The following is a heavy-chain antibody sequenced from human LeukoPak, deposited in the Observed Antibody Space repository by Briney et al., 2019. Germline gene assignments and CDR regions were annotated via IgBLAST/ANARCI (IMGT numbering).Heavy chain of an antibody. CDR2: TFGGDGSI. Sequence: GALRLSCAASGFSFTTYSMSWVRPAPEEGLEWVATFGGDGSIQYAASVKGRSTIARDFSENSPYQQWTRPRSDEAAVYYCAKRAFYTGSHLHYFDHWGQGTLVTVSS. V-gene: IGHV3-23*01. D-gene: IGHD1-26*01. CDR1: GFSFTTYS. CDR3: AKRAFYTGSHLHYFDH. J-gene: IGHJ4*02.